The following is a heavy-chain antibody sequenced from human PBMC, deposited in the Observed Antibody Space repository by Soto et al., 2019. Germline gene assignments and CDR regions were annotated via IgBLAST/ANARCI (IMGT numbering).Heavy chain of an antibody. CDR2: MYSGGST. J-gene: IGHJ4*02. D-gene: IGHD3-10*01. V-gene: IGHV4-4*07. Sequence: QVQLQESGPGLVKPSETLSLTCTVSGGPINSYYWSWIRQPAGKGLEWIGRMYSGGSTNYNPSLKSRLTVSVDTSKNQFSLKLTSVTAADTAVYYCARGPGGFGDFSLDYWGQGTLVTVSS. CDR1: GGPINSYY. CDR3: ARGPGGFGDFSLDY.